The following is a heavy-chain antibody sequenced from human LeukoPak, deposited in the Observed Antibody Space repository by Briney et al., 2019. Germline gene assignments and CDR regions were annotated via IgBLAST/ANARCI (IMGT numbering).Heavy chain of an antibody. CDR1: GGTFSSYA. Sequence: ASVKVSCKASGGTFSSYAISWVRQAPGQGLEWMGRIIPILGIANYAQKFQGRVTITRNTSISTAYMELSSLRSEDTAVYYCARGRPPFNYCSGGSCYSGPGAFDPWGQGTLVTVSS. D-gene: IGHD2-15*01. J-gene: IGHJ5*02. CDR2: IIPILGIA. V-gene: IGHV1-69*04. CDR3: ARGRPPFNYCSGGSCYSGPGAFDP.